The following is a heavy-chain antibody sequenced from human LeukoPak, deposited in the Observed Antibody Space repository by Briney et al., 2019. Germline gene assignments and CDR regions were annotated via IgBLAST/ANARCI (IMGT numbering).Heavy chain of an antibody. CDR2: ISGSGGST. J-gene: IGHJ4*02. V-gene: IGHV3-23*01. Sequence: GGSLRLSCAASGFTFSTYDMTWVRQAPGKGLEWVSSISGSGGSTYYAHSVKGRFTTSRDNSKNTLYLQMNGLRAEDTAVYYCAKDLAAVPGNKYFAYWGQGTLVTVSS. D-gene: IGHD6-19*01. CDR3: AKDLAAVPGNKYFAY. CDR1: GFTFSTYD.